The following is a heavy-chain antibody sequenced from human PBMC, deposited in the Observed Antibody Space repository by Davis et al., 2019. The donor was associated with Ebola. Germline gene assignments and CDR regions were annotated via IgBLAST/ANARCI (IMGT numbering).Heavy chain of an antibody. CDR1: AYTFTGYY. CDR3: AREGCSSTSCIYYYGMDV. V-gene: IGHV1-2*04. Sequence: ASVKVSCKASAYTFTGYYMHWVRQAPGQGLEWMGWINPNSGGTNYAQKFQGWVTMTRDTSISTAYMELSRLRSDDTAVYYCAREGCSSTSCIYYYGMDVWGQGTTVTVSS. D-gene: IGHD2-2*01. CDR2: INPNSGGT. J-gene: IGHJ6*02.